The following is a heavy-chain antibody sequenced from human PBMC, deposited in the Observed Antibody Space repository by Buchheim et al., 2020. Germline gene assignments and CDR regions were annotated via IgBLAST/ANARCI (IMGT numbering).Heavy chain of an antibody. Sequence: EVQVVESGGGLVQPGGSLRLSCAASGFTFSNYIMNWVRQAPGKGLEWVSYITSSSSTIYYADSVTGRFTISRDNGKNSLYLQMSSLRGEDTAVYYCARAAGGLYFDYWGQGAL. V-gene: IGHV3-48*01. D-gene: IGHD2-15*01. CDR3: ARAAGGLYFDY. CDR2: ITSSSSTI. CDR1: GFTFSNYI. J-gene: IGHJ4*02.